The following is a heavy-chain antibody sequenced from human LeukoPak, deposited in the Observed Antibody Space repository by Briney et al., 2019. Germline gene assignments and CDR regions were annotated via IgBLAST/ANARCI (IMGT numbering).Heavy chain of an antibody. Sequence: GGSLRLSCAAPGFTSSSYAMHRVRQAPGKGLGWVAVISYDGSNKYYADSVKGRFTISRDNSKNPLYLQMNSLRAEDTAVYYCARAFWELNDSFDIWGQGTMVTVSS. CDR3: ARAFWELNDSFDI. D-gene: IGHD3-3*02. CDR1: GFTSSSYA. V-gene: IGHV3-30-3*01. CDR2: ISYDGSNK. J-gene: IGHJ3*02.